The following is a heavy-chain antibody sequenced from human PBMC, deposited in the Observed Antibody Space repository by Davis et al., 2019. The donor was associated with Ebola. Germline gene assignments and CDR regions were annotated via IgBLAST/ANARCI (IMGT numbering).Heavy chain of an antibody. CDR3: AASVRAVAGDY. V-gene: IGHV1-18*01. CDR2: ISAYNGNT. J-gene: IGHJ4*02. CDR1: GYTFTSYG. D-gene: IGHD6-19*01. Sequence: ASVKVSCKASGYTFTSYGISWVRQAPGQGLEWMGWISAYNGNTNYAQKFQGWVTMTRDTSTSTVYMELSSLRSEDTAVYYCAASVRAVAGDYWGQGTLVTVSS.